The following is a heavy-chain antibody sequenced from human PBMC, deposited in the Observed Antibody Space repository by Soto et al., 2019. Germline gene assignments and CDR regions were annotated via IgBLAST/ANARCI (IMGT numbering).Heavy chain of an antibody. V-gene: IGHV1-69*13. J-gene: IGHJ6*02. CDR1: GGTFSSYA. CDR2: IIPIFGTA. CDR3: ARRDLYNWNPTSGYYGMDV. D-gene: IGHD1-20*01. Sequence: SVKVSCKASGGTFSSYAISWVRQAPGQGLEWMGGIIPIFGTANYAQKFQGRVTITADESTSTAYMELSSLRSEDTAVYYCARRDLYNWNPTSGYYGMDVWGQGTTATVSS.